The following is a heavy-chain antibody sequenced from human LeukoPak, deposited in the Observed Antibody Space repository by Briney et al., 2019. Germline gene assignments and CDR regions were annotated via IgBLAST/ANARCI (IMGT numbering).Heavy chain of an antibody. CDR2: IYYSGST. D-gene: IGHD6-13*01. Sequence: SQTLSLTCTVSGGSISSGGYYWSWIRQHPGKGLEWIGYIYYSGSTYYNPSLKSRVTISVDTSKNQFSLKLSSVTAADTAVYYCARDPLAGWYFDLWGRSTLVTVSS. V-gene: IGHV4-31*03. CDR3: ARDPLAGWYFDL. CDR1: GGSISSGGYY. J-gene: IGHJ2*01.